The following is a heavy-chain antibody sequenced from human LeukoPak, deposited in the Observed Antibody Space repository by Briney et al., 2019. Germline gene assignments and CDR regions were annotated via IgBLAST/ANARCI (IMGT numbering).Heavy chain of an antibody. CDR3: ASTGYCSSTSCPSAWFDP. CDR1: GGSFSGYY. CDR2: INHSGST. J-gene: IGHJ5*02. D-gene: IGHD2-2*01. V-gene: IGHV4-34*01. Sequence: SETLSLTCAVYGGSFSGYYWSWIRQPPGKGLEWIGEINHSGSTNYNPSLKSQVTISVDTSKNQFSLKLSSVTAADTAVYYCASTGYCSSTSCPSAWFDPWGQGTLVTVSS.